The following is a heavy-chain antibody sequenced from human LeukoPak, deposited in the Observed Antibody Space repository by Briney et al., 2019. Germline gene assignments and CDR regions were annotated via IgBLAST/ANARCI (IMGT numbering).Heavy chain of an antibody. Sequence: SVKVSCKASGGTFSSYAISWVRQAPGQGLEWMGGIIPIFGTANYAQKFQGRVTITADKSTSTAYMELSSLRSEDTAVYYCARDVAYDSSGYRYFQHWGQGTLVTVSS. V-gene: IGHV1-69*06. J-gene: IGHJ1*01. D-gene: IGHD3-22*01. CDR3: ARDVAYDSSGYRYFQH. CDR2: IIPIFGTA. CDR1: GGTFSSYA.